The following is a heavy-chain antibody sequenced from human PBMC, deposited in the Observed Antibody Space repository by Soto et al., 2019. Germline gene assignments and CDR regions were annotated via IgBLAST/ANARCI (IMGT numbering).Heavy chain of an antibody. CDR3: AADYLWSRGPYYFDY. CDR1: GFTFTSSA. J-gene: IGHJ4*02. CDR2: IVVGSGNT. Sequence: SVKVSCKASGFTFTSSALQWVRQARGQRLEWIGWIVVGSGNTNYAQKFQERVTITRDMSTSTAYMELSSLRSEDTAVYYCAADYLWSRGPYYFDYWGQGTLVTVSS. V-gene: IGHV1-58*01. D-gene: IGHD3-10*01.